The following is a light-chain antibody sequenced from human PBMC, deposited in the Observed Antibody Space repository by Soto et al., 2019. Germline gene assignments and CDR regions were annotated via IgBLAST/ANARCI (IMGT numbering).Light chain of an antibody. CDR2: GAS. CDR3: QQYGSSPST. Sequence: EIVLTQSPGTLSLSPGERATLSCRASQSVSSSYLAWYQQKPGQAPRLLIYGASSRATGIPDRFSGSGSGTDCTITISRLEPEDFAVYYCQQYGSSPSTFGQGTKVEIK. V-gene: IGKV3-20*01. CDR1: QSVSSSY. J-gene: IGKJ1*01.